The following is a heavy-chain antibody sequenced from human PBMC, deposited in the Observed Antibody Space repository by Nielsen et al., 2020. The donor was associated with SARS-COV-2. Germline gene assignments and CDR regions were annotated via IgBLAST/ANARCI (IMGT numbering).Heavy chain of an antibody. V-gene: IGHV4-39*01. J-gene: IGHJ4*02. Sequence: SETLSLTCTVSGGSISSNSYYWGWIRQPPGKGLEWIGSIYYSGSTYYNPSLKSRVTISVDTSKNQFSLKLSSVTAADTAVYYCARLGSRWLQFPDYWGQGTLVTVSS. D-gene: IGHD5-24*01. CDR2: IYYSGST. CDR3: ARLGSRWLQFPDY. CDR1: GGSISSNSYY.